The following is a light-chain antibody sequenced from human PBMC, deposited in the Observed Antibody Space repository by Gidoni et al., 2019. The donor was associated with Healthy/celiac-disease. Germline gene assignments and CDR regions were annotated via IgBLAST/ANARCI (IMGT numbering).Light chain of an antibody. CDR1: QSISSY. CDR2: AAS. J-gene: IGKJ4*01. V-gene: IGKV1-39*01. Sequence: DIQMTQSPSSLSASAGDRVTITCRASQSISSYLNWYQQKPGKAPKLLIYAASSLQSGVPSRFSGSGSGTDFTLTISSLQPEDFATYYCQQSYSTPPDFGGGTKVEIK. CDR3: QQSYSTPPD.